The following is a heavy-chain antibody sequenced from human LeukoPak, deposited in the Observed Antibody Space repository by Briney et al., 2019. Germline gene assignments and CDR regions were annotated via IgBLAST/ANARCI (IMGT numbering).Heavy chain of an antibody. D-gene: IGHD4-17*01. CDR3: ATGGGAFDY. J-gene: IGHJ4*02. CDR1: GFTFSDCY. Sequence: GGSLRLSCAASGFTFSDCYMSWIRQAPGKGLEWVSYISNTDNIIYYADSVKGRFTISRDNAKISLYLQMNSLRAEDTAVYYCATGGGAFDYWGQGTLVTVSS. V-gene: IGHV3-11*01. CDR2: ISNTDNII.